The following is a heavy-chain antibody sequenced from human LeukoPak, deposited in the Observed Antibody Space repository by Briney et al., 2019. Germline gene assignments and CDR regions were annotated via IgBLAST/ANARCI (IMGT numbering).Heavy chain of an antibody. Sequence: GGSLRLSCAASGFTFSSYNMNWVRQAPGKGLEWVSSISSSSTYIYYTDSARGRFTISRDNAKNSLYLQMNSLRAEDTAVYWCARDSIAYDPLDYWGQGTLVTVSS. V-gene: IGHV3-21*01. CDR2: ISSSSTYI. J-gene: IGHJ4*02. CDR3: ARDSIAYDPLDY. D-gene: IGHD3-3*01. CDR1: GFTFSSYN.